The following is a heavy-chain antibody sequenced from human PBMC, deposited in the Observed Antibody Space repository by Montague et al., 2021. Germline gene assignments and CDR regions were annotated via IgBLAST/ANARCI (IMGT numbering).Heavy chain of an antibody. J-gene: IGHJ4*02. CDR1: GFTFDDYA. V-gene: IGHV3-9*01. Sequence: SLRLSCAASGFTFDDYAMHWVRQTPGKGPEWVSGISWNSGSIGDADSVKGRFTISRDSAKNSLYLQMNSLRAEDTALYYCAKDAGIVVVPARHFDYWGQGTLVTVSS. D-gene: IGHD2-2*01. CDR3: AKDAGIVVVPARHFDY. CDR2: ISWNSGSI.